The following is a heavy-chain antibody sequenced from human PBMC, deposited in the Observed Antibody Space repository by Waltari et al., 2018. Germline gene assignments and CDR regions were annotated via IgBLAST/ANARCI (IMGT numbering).Heavy chain of an antibody. Sequence: EVQLVESGGGLVQPGGSLRLSCAASGFTFSSYWMSWVRQAPGKGLEWVANIKQDGSEKYYVDSVKGRFTISRDNAKNSLYLQMNSLRAEDTAVYYCARAGFLEWFHYGGDYWGQGTLVTVSS. J-gene: IGHJ4*02. CDR3: ARAGFLEWFHYGGDY. V-gene: IGHV3-7*01. D-gene: IGHD3-3*01. CDR1: GFTFSSYW. CDR2: IKQDGSEK.